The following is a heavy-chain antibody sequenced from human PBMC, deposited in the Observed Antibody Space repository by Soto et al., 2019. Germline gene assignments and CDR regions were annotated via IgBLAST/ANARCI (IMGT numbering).Heavy chain of an antibody. J-gene: IGHJ4*02. D-gene: IGHD6-13*01. V-gene: IGHV1-69*01. CDR1: GDTFSRYG. Sequence: QVQLVQSAAEVKKPGSSVKVSCKASGDTFSRYGISWVRQAPGQGLEWMGGIIPIFGTTNYAQKFQGRVTITADESTSTASMEPRTPRSENTAGDYWAIEEIATYSRPYFDSGAQGTLVTVSS. CDR2: IIPIFGTT. CDR3: AIEEIATYSRPYFDS.